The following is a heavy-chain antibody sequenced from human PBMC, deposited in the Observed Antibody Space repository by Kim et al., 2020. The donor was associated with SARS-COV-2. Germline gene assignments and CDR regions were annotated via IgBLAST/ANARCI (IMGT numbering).Heavy chain of an antibody. CDR2: LTPIDGAT. D-gene: IGHD1-26*01. V-gene: IGHV1-46*01. CDR3: ARDTTKWSFDY. J-gene: IGHJ4*02. Sequence: ASVKVSCKASGYTFTNYKMHWVRQAPGQALEWMGILTPIDGATTYAQKFQGRVTLTRDTSTSTVYMELSSLGSGDTAVYYCARDTTKWSFDYWGQGTLVTVSS. CDR1: GYTFTNYK.